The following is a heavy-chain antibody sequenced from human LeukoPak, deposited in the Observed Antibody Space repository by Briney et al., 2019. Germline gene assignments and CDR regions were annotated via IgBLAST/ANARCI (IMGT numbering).Heavy chain of an antibody. CDR1: GFTFSSYW. D-gene: IGHD4-11*01. Sequence: GRSLRLSCAASGFTFSSYWMSWVRQAPGKGLEWVANIKQDGSEKYYVDSVKGRFTISRDNAKNSLYLQMNSLRAEDTAVYYCARVPSNALFDYWGQGTLVTASS. CDR2: IKQDGSEK. J-gene: IGHJ4*02. V-gene: IGHV3-7*03. CDR3: ARVPSNALFDY.